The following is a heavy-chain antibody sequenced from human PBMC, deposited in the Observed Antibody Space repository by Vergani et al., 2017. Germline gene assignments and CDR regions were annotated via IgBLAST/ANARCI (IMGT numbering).Heavy chain of an antibody. CDR1: GGSFSGYY. CDR2: INHSGST. J-gene: IGHJ3*02. D-gene: IGHD5-12*01. Sequence: QVQLQQWGAGLLKPSETLSLTCAVYGGSFSGYYWSWIRQPLGKGLEWIGEINHSGSTNYNPSLKSRVTISVDTSKNQFSLKLSSVTAADTAVYYCARVKGDMDIVAIGAFDIWGQGTMVTVSS. V-gene: IGHV4-34*01. CDR3: ARVKGDMDIVAIGAFDI.